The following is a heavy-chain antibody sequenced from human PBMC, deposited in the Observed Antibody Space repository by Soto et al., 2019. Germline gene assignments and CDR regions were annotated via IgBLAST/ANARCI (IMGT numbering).Heavy chain of an antibody. CDR2: IYHTASA. Sequence: PSETLSLTCIVSGGFISTTCWWSWIRQPPGKGLEWIGDIYHTASANYNPSLRGRLTISIDKSGNKFSLNLNSVTAAETAGYYRARSDSSFLNYNYYGLEDWGQGTTVTVSS. CDR3: ARSDSSFLNYNYYGLED. J-gene: IGHJ6*02. CDR1: GGFISTTCW. V-gene: IGHV4-4*02. D-gene: IGHD5-18*01.